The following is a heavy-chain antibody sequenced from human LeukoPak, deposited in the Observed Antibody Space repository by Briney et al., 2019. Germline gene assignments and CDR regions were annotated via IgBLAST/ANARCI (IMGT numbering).Heavy chain of an antibody. CDR2: VSGSGGST. J-gene: IGHJ5*02. CDR3: ARSSGWYNWFDP. CDR1: GFTFSSFA. Sequence: GGSLRLSCAASGFTFSSFAMRWVRQAPGKGLEWVSGVSGSGGSTYYADSVKGRFTISRDNSKNTLYLQMNSLRAEDTAVYYCARSSGWYNWFDPWGQGTLVTVSS. V-gene: IGHV3-23*01. D-gene: IGHD6-19*01.